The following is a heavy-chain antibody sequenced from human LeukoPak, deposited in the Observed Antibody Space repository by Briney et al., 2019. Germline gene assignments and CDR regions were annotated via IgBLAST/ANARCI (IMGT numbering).Heavy chain of an antibody. D-gene: IGHD3-22*01. CDR1: GGSISSYY. Sequence: SETPSVICTVSGGSISSYYGSWIRQPAGKGLEWIGRIYTSGSTNYNPSLKSRVTMSVDTSKNQFSLKLSSVTAADTAVYYCARDRGYYYDSSGYYDRFDPWAQGTLVTVSS. CDR2: IYTSGST. J-gene: IGHJ5*02. V-gene: IGHV4-4*07. CDR3: ARDRGYYYDSSGYYDRFDP.